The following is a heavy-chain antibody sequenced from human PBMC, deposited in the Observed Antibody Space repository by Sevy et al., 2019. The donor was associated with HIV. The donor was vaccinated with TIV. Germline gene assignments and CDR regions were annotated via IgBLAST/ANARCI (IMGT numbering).Heavy chain of an antibody. Sequence: GGSLRLSCTASGFTVSKYEMNWVRQAPGKGLEWVSYIGRSGSPIYYADSVKGRFTISRDNAKNSLYLQVNTLRAEDTAVYYCARGLGYYDTSGYSLFDYWGQGTLVTVSS. CDR2: IGRSGSPI. V-gene: IGHV3-48*03. CDR3: ARGLGYYDTSGYSLFDY. CDR1: GFTVSKYE. J-gene: IGHJ4*02. D-gene: IGHD3-22*01.